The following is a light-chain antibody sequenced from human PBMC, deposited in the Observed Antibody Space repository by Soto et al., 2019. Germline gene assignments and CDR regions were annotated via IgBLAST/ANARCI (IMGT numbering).Light chain of an antibody. J-gene: IGKJ1*01. CDR1: QSISSW. Sequence: DIQMTKCPSTLSPSVGDRVTITCRASQSISSWLAWYQQKPGKAPKLLIYKASSVERRVPSRFSGSGSGTEFTLTISSLQPDDFATYCCQQYNSYSWTFGQGTKVDIK. CDR2: KAS. CDR3: QQYNSYSWT. V-gene: IGKV1-5*03.